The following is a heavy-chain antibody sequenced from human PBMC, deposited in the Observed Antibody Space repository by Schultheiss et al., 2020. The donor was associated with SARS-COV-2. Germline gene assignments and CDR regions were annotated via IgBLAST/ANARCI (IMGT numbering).Heavy chain of an antibody. CDR1: GGSISSGGYY. V-gene: IGHV4-31*03. CDR3: AREPPRYIYYYYGMDV. CDR2: IYYSGST. J-gene: IGHJ6*02. Sequence: SETLSLTCTVSGGSISSGGYYWSWIRQHPGKGLEWIGYIYYSGSTYYNPSLKSRVTISVDTSKNQFSLKLSSVTAADTAVYYCAREPPRYIYYYYGMDVWGQGTTVTVSS. D-gene: IGHD3-16*02.